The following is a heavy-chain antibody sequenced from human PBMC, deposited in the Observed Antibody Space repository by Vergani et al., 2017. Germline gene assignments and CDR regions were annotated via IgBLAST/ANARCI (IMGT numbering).Heavy chain of an antibody. CDR2: TWYDGNNK. Sequence: QVQLVESGGGVVQPGRSLRLSCAASGFTFNQYVMHWGRQAPGKGLEWLAVTWYDGNNKQYADSVKGRFTISRDNSKSTMYLQMNSLRDEDTGVYYCARDLRLLYNRLDPWGQGTLVTVSS. D-gene: IGHD1-14*01. CDR3: ARDLRLLYNRLDP. V-gene: IGHV3-33*01. CDR1: GFTFNQYV. J-gene: IGHJ5*01.